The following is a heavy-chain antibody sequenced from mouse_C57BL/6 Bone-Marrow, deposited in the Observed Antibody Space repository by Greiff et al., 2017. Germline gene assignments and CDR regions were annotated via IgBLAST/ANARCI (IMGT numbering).Heavy chain of an antibody. V-gene: IGHV2-2*01. CDR3: ARKGVTPYCYAMDY. CDR2: IWRGGST. Sequence: QVQLKESGPGLVQPSPSLSISCTVSGFSFTSYGVHWVRQSPGKGLEWLGVIWRGGSTANKEAFLSRLSISKDNSKSQVFFKMNSLRADDTAIYYCARKGVTPYCYAMDYWGQGTSVTVSS. D-gene: IGHD2-5*01. CDR1: GFSFTSYG. J-gene: IGHJ4*01.